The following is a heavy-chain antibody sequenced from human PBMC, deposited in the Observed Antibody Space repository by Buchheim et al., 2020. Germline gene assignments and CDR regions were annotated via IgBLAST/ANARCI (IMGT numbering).Heavy chain of an antibody. D-gene: IGHD3-10*01. CDR2: ISYDGSNK. V-gene: IGHV3-30-3*01. CDR1: GFTFSSYA. Sequence: QVQLVESGGGVVQPGRSLRLSCAASGFTFSSYAMHWVRQAPGKGLEWVAVISYDGSNKYYADSVKGRFTISRDNSKNTLYLQMNSLRAEDTAVYYCARGGSGSYGTYYYYYYGMDVWGQGTT. J-gene: IGHJ6*02. CDR3: ARGGSGSYGTYYYYYYGMDV.